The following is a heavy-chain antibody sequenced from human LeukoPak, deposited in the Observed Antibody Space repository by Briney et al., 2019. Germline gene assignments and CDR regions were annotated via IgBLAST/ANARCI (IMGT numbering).Heavy chain of an antibody. D-gene: IGHD4-11*01. Sequence: GGSLRLSCSASGFTFNTYAMHWVRQPPGKGLEYVSAIGTNGVATYYADSVKDRFTVSRDNSKNTVYLQMSSLTDEDTAVYYCVRGSQVVYSPSFDHWGQGTLVTVSS. CDR2: IGTNGVAT. CDR1: GFTFNTYA. J-gene: IGHJ4*02. CDR3: VRGSQVVYSPSFDH. V-gene: IGHV3-64D*06.